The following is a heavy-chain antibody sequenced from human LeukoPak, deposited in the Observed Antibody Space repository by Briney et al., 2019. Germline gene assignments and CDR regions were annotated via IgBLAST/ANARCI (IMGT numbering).Heavy chain of an antibody. CDR3: AREECQWLVLNAFDI. CDR1: GFTFSSYS. V-gene: IGHV3-48*01. Sequence: PGGSLRLSCAASGFTFSSYSMNWVRQAPGKGLEWVSYISSSSSTIYYADSVKGRFTISRDNAKDSLYLQMNSLRAEDTAVYYCAREECQWLVLNAFDIWGQGTMVTVSS. CDR2: ISSSSSTI. J-gene: IGHJ3*02. D-gene: IGHD6-19*01.